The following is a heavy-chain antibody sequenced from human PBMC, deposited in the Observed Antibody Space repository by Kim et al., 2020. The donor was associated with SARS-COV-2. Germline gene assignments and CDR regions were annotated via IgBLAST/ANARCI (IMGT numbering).Heavy chain of an antibody. J-gene: IGHJ6*02. Sequence: GGSLRLSCAASGFTFSSYWMHWVRQAPGKGLVWVSRINSDGSSTSYADSVKGRFTISRDNAKNTLYLQMNSLRAEDTAVYYCARGVYRGSVVDYGMDVWGQGTTVTVSS. D-gene: IGHD1-26*01. CDR3: ARGVYRGSVVDYGMDV. CDR2: INSDGSST. CDR1: GFTFSSYW. V-gene: IGHV3-74*01.